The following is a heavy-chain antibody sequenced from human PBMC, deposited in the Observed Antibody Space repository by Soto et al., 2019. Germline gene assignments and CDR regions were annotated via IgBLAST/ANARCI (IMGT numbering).Heavy chain of an antibody. CDR3: VTTSSWFRGFYFDY. V-gene: IGHV4-4*07. CDR1: GDSITGYY. J-gene: IGHJ4*02. Sequence: SETLSLTCTVSGDSITGYYWSWVRQPAGKGLEWIGRIYTSGSTSYNPSLESRVTMSLDTSKNQLSLKLTSVTAADTAVYYCVTTSSWFRGFYFDYWGQGTLVTVSS. D-gene: IGHD6-13*01. CDR2: IYTSGST.